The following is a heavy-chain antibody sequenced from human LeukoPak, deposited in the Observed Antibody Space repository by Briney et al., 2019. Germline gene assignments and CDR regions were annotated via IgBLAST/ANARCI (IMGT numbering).Heavy chain of an antibody. Sequence: PSETLSLTCTVPGGSISSSSYYWGWIRQPPGKGLEWIGSIYYSGSTYYNPSLKSRVTISVDTSKNQFSLKLSSVTAADTAVYYCARDGYSSSWYGIDYWGQGALVTVSS. D-gene: IGHD6-13*01. J-gene: IGHJ4*02. CDR3: ARDGYSSSWYGIDY. CDR1: GGSISSSSYY. V-gene: IGHV4-39*07. CDR2: IYYSGST.